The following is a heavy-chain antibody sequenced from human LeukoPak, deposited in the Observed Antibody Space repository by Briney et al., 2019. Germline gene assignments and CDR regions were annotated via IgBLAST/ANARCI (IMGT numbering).Heavy chain of an antibody. CDR2: INHSGST. D-gene: IGHD6-19*01. V-gene: IGHV4-34*01. CDR1: GGSFSGYY. J-gene: IGHJ3*02. Sequence: SETLSLTCAVYGGSFSGYYWSWIRQPPGKGLEWIGEINHSGSTNYNPSLKSRVTISVDTSKNQFSLKLSSVTAADTAVYYCARGVWRGQWLVPATKAFDIWGQGTMVTVSS. CDR3: ARGVWRGQWLVPATKAFDI.